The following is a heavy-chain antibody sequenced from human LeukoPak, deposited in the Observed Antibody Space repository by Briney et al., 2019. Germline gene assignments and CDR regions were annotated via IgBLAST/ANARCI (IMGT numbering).Heavy chain of an antibody. CDR2: IKSKTDGGTT. CDR3: TTGGYGGQFDY. V-gene: IGHV3-15*01. J-gene: IGHJ4*02. D-gene: IGHD5-12*01. Sequence: GGSLRLSCAASGFTVSSNYMSWVRQAPGKGLEWVGRIKSKTDGGTTDYAAPVKGRFTISRDDSKNTLYLQMNSLKTEDTAVYYCTTGGYGGQFDYWGQGTLVTVSS. CDR1: GFTVSSNY.